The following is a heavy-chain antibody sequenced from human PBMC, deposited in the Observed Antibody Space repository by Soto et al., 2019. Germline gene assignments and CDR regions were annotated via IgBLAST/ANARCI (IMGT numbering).Heavy chain of an antibody. V-gene: IGHV3-53*01. D-gene: IGHD3-16*01. J-gene: IGHJ4*02. CDR1: GFTVSSNY. CDR3: ARGAAGGSDYFDY. CDR2: IYRGGST. Sequence: EVQLVESGGGLIQPGGSLRLSCAASGFTVSSNYMSWVRQAPGKGLEWVSVIYRGGSTYYADSVKGRFTIPRDNSKNTLYLQMNSLRAEDTAVYYCARGAAGGSDYFDYWGQGTLVTVSS.